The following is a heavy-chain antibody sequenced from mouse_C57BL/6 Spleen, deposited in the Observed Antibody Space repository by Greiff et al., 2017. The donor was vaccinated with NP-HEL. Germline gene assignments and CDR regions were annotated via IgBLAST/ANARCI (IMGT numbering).Heavy chain of an antibody. J-gene: IGHJ2*01. Sequence: EVKLVESGGGLVKPGGSLKLSCAASGFTFSDYGMHWVRQAPEKGLEWVAYISSGSSTIYYADTVKGRFTISRDNAKNTLFLQMTSLRSEDTAMYYCAREGLYDYPFDYWGQGTTLTVSS. CDR1: GFTFSDYG. CDR2: ISSGSSTI. D-gene: IGHD2-4*01. CDR3: AREGLYDYPFDY. V-gene: IGHV5-17*01.